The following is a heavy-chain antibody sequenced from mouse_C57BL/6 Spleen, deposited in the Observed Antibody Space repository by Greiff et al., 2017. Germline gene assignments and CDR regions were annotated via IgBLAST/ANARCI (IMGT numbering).Heavy chain of an antibody. Sequence: EVQLQQSGAELVRPGASVKLSCTASGFNIKDYYMHWVKQRPEQGLEWIGRIDPEDGDTEYAPKFQGKATMTADTSSNTAYLQLSSLTSEDTAVYYCIATMAQAWFAYWGQGTLVTVSA. CDR3: IATMAQAWFAY. V-gene: IGHV14-1*01. J-gene: IGHJ3*01. CDR1: GFNIKDYY. CDR2: IDPEDGDT. D-gene: IGHD2-1*01.